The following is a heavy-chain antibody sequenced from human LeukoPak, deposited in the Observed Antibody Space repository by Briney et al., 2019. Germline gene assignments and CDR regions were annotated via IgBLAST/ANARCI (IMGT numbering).Heavy chain of an antibody. Sequence: GGSLRLSCAASGFIFDDYDMNWVRQAPGKGLEWVSHINWNGNTIGYGDSVKGRFTISRDNSKNTLYLQMNSLRAEDTAVYYCAKDLLKLRYFDWLPNDAFDIWGQGTMVTVSS. CDR3: AKDLLKLRYFDWLPNDAFDI. CDR2: INWNGNTI. V-gene: IGHV3-20*04. CDR1: GFIFDDYD. J-gene: IGHJ3*02. D-gene: IGHD3-9*01.